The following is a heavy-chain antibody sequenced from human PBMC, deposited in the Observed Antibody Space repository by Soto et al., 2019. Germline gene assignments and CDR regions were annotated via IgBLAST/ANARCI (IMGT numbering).Heavy chain of an antibody. CDR2: IDPSDSYI. V-gene: IGHV5-10-1*01. CDR1: GYTFTNYY. Sequence: GESLKISCQASGYTFTNYYIAWVRQVPGKGPEWMGRIDPSDSYIKYSPSFEGHVTMSVDKSISTAFLQWSRLEASDTAMYFCAIPLARTTPFDYWGQGSLVTVSS. D-gene: IGHD1-7*01. J-gene: IGHJ4*02. CDR3: AIPLARTTPFDY.